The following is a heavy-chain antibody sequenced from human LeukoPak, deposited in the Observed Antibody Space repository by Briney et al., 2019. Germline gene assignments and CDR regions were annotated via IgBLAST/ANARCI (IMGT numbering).Heavy chain of an antibody. CDR3: ARDETYYCDSSGQNYYYGMDV. D-gene: IGHD3-22*01. CDR2: IYSGGST. Sequence: GGSLRLSCAASGFTVSSNYMSWVRQAPGKGLEWVSVIYSGGSTYYADSVKGRFTISRDNSKNTLYLQMNSLRAEDTAVYYCARDETYYCDSSGQNYYYGMDVWGQGTTVTVSS. CDR1: GFTVSSNY. V-gene: IGHV3-66*01. J-gene: IGHJ6*02.